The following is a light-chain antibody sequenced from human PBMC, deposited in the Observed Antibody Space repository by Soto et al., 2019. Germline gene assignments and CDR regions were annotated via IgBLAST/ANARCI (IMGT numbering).Light chain of an antibody. Sequence: QSVLTQPPSASGTPGQRVTISCSGSSSNIGSNYVYWYQQLPGTAPKLLIYRNNQRPSGVPDRFSGSKSGTSASLASSGLRSEDEADYYCAAWDDSPSGHVVFGGGTKLTVL. J-gene: IGLJ2*01. CDR2: RNN. CDR1: SSNIGSNY. CDR3: AAWDDSPSGHVV. V-gene: IGLV1-47*01.